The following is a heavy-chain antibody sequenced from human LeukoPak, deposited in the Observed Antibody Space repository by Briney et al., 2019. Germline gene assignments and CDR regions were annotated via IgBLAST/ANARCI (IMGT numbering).Heavy chain of an antibody. V-gene: IGHV5-51*01. Sequence: GESLKISCKDSGYSFSSYWIGWVRQMPGKGLEWMGIIYPDDSDTRYSPSFQGQVTTSADKSVRTAYLQWSSLKASDTAMYYCARPNITSYYDSRGYDAFDVWGQGTMVTVSS. CDR2: IYPDDSDT. D-gene: IGHD3-22*01. CDR1: GYSFSSYW. J-gene: IGHJ3*01. CDR3: ARPNITSYYDSRGYDAFDV.